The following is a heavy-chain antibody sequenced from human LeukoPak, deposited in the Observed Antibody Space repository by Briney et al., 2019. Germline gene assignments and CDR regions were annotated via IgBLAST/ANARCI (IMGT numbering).Heavy chain of an antibody. CDR1: GFTFSSYV. CDR2: ISGSGDST. V-gene: IGHV3-23*01. Sequence: PGGSLRLSCAASGFTFSSYVMRWVRQAPGKGLEWVSDISGSGDSTYYADFVKGRFSISRDNSRNTLYLQMNGLRAEDTAVYYCAKPVRKTYGMDVWGQGTTVAVTS. D-gene: IGHD3-16*02. CDR3: AKPVRKTYGMDV. J-gene: IGHJ6*02.